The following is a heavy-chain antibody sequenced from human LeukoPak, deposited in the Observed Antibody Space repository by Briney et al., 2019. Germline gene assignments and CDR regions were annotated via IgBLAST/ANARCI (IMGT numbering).Heavy chain of an antibody. D-gene: IGHD1-26*01. CDR3: AKPSSGNYPPTGY. Sequence: GGSLRLSCAASGFTFSSYDVSWVRQAPGKGLEWVSAISGSGDRTHYADSVKGRFTISRDSSKNTLYLQINSLRAEDTAVYYCAKPSSGNYPPTGYWGQGTLVTVSS. V-gene: IGHV3-23*01. CDR1: GFTFSSYD. CDR2: ISGSGDRT. J-gene: IGHJ4*02.